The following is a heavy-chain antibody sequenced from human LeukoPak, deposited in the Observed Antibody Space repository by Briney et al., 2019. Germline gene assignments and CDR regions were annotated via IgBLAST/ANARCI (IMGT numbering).Heavy chain of an antibody. D-gene: IGHD2-15*01. J-gene: IGHJ4*02. V-gene: IGHV3-23*01. CDR3: ANHLAVKFDY. Sequence: PGGSLRLSCAASGFTFSSYAMSWVRQAPGKGLEWVSAISGSGSSTYHADSVKGRFTISRDNSKNTLYLQMNSLRAEDTAVYYCANHLAVKFDYWGQGTLVTVSS. CDR1: GFTFSSYA. CDR2: ISGSGSST.